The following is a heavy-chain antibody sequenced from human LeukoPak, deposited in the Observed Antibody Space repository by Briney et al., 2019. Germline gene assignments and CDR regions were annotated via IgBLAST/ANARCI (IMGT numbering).Heavy chain of an antibody. CDR2: ISRSGDT. Sequence: PSETLSLTCTVSGASISSSGYYWSWIRHHPGKGLEWIAYISRSGDTYYNPSLKSRLIISIATSTHQFFLRLTSVTAADTAVYYCAREGSSGYDFDYWGQGTLVTVSS. V-gene: IGHV4-31*03. D-gene: IGHD5-12*01. CDR1: GASISSSGYY. J-gene: IGHJ4*02. CDR3: AREGSSGYDFDY.